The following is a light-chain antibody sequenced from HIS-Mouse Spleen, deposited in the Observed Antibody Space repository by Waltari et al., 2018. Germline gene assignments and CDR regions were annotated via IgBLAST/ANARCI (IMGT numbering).Light chain of an antibody. CDR3: CSYAGSYTLV. CDR1: SSAVGCYNY. CDR2: DVS. J-gene: IGLJ3*02. Sequence: QSALTQPRSVSGSPGQSVTISCTGTSSAVGCYNYVSWYQQHPGKAPKLMIYDVSKRPSGVPDRFSGSKSGNTASLTISGLQAEDEADYYCCSYAGSYTLVFGGGTKLTVL. V-gene: IGLV2-11*01.